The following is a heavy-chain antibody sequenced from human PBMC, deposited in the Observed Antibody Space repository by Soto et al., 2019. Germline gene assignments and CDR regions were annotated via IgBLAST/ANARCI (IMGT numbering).Heavy chain of an antibody. Sequence: PSETLSLTCTVSGGSISSKNYYWGWIRQPPGKGLEWIGSIHYTAITVYNPSLKSRVTISVDTSWNQFSLRLSSVTAADTAVYFCARQDWRSGASPDYWGQGMQVTVSS. J-gene: IGHJ4*02. CDR3: ARQDWRSGASPDY. CDR2: IHYTAIT. D-gene: IGHD1-1*01. V-gene: IGHV4-39*01. CDR1: GGSISSKNYY.